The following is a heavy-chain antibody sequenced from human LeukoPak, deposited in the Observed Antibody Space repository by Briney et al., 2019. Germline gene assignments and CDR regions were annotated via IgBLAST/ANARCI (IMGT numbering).Heavy chain of an antibody. D-gene: IGHD3-3*01. CDR3: ARAQDPSNYDFWSGYSYNWFDP. CDR1: GGTFSSYA. Sequence: ASVKVSCMASGGTFSSYAISWVRQAPGQGLEWMGGIIPIFGTANYAQKFQGRVTITADESTSTAYMELSSLRSEDTAVYYCARAQDPSNYDFWSGYSYNWFDPWGQGTLVTVSS. V-gene: IGHV1-69*13. CDR2: IIPIFGTA. J-gene: IGHJ5*02.